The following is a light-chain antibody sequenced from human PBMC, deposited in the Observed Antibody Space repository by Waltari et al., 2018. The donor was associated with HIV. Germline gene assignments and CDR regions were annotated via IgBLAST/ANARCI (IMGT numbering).Light chain of an antibody. CDR2: DVS. CDR1: SSDVGDSNY. J-gene: IGLJ3*02. Sequence: QSALTQPASVSGSPGQSITISCTGTSSDVGDSNYVSWYQQHPVKAPKLMIYDVSNRPLGVSNRFSGSKSGNTASLTISGLQAEDEADYYCSSYTSSSRWVFGGGTKLTVL. V-gene: IGLV2-14*03. CDR3: SSYTSSSRWV.